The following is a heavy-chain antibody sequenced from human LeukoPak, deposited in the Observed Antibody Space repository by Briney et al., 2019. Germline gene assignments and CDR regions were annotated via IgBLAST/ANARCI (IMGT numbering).Heavy chain of an antibody. Sequence: ASVKVSCTASGGTFSSYAISWVRQAPGQGLEWMGGIIPIFGTANYAQKFQGRVTITADESTSTAYMELSSLRSEDTAVYYCARDRTYYYGSGRGSHFDYWGQGTLVTVSS. CDR3: ARDRTYYYGSGRGSHFDY. D-gene: IGHD3-10*01. V-gene: IGHV1-69*13. J-gene: IGHJ4*02. CDR2: IIPIFGTA. CDR1: GGTFSSYA.